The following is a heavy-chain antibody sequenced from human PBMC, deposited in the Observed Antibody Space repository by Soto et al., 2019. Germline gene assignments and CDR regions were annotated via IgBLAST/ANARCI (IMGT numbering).Heavy chain of an antibody. D-gene: IGHD3-10*01. V-gene: IGHV3-23*01. CDR2: ISGSGGST. CDR3: ALLGGVGGGVIIY. J-gene: IGHJ4*02. CDR1: GFTFSSYA. Sequence: EVQLLESGGGLVQPGGSLRLSCAASGFTFSSYAMSWVRQAPGKGLEWVSAISGSGGSTYYADSVKGRFTISRDNSKNTLYRQMNSLRPEDKAGYYCALLGGVGGGVIIYGGQGTLVTVSS.